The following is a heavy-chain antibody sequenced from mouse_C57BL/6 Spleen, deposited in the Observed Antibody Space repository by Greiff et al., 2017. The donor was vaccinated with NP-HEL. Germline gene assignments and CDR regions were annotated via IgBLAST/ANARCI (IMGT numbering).Heavy chain of an antibody. D-gene: IGHD2-4*01. CDR3: ARGYDYVFAY. J-gene: IGHJ3*01. CDR1: GYTFTSYW. Sequence: QVQLQQPGAELVMPGASVKLSCKASGYTFTSYWMHWVKQRPGQGLEWIGEIDPSDSYTNYNQKFKGKSTLTVDKSSSTAYMQLSSLTSEDSAVYYCARGYDYVFAYWGQGTLVTVSA. V-gene: IGHV1-69*01. CDR2: IDPSDSYT.